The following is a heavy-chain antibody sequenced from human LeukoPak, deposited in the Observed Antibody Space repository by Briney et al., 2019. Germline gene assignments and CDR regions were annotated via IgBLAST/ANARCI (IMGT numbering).Heavy chain of an antibody. CDR1: GFTFSSYA. D-gene: IGHD6-13*01. Sequence: GGSLRLSCAASGFTFSSYAMHWVRQAPGKGLEWVAVISYDGSNKYYADSVKGRFTISRDNSKNTLYLQMNSLRAEDTAVYYCAKSPPSAAGPVDYWGQGTLVTVSS. CDR2: ISYDGSNK. CDR3: AKSPPSAAGPVDY. J-gene: IGHJ4*02. V-gene: IGHV3-30*18.